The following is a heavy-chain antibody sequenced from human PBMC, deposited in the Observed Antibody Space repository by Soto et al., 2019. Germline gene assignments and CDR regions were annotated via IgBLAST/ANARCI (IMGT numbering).Heavy chain of an antibody. CDR2: ISYDGSNK. Sequence: QVQLVESGGGVVQPGRSLRLSCAASGFTFSSYGMHWVRQAPGKGLEWVAVISYDGSNKYYADSVKGRFTISRDNSKNTRYLQMNSLRAEDTAVYYCAKGGDSSSWRYYYYGMDVWGQGTTVTVSS. J-gene: IGHJ6*02. CDR3: AKGGDSSSWRYYYYGMDV. V-gene: IGHV3-30*18. CDR1: GFTFSSYG. D-gene: IGHD6-13*01.